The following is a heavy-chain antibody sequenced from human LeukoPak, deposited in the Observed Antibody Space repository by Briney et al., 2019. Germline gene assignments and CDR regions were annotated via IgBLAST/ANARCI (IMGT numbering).Heavy chain of an antibody. CDR3: ARGGRIWFGELAPSEYYYGMDV. Sequence: GASVKVSCKASGYTFTSYGISWVRQAPGQGLEWMGWISAYNGNTNYAQKLQGRVTMTRNTSISTAYMELSSLRSEDTAVYYCARGGRIWFGELAPSEYYYGMDVWGQGTTVTVSS. J-gene: IGHJ6*02. CDR2: ISAYNGNT. D-gene: IGHD3-10*01. CDR1: GYTFTSYG. V-gene: IGHV1-18*01.